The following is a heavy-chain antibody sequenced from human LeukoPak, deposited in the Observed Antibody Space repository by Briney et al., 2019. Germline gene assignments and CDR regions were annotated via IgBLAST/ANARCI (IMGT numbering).Heavy chain of an antibody. CDR2: ISYDGSNK. Sequence: QPGRSLRLSCVASGFTFSSYAMHWVRQAPGKGLEWVAVISYDGSNKYYADSVKGRFTISRDNSKNTLYLQMNSLRAEDTAVYYCARGLGTSPPFDYWGQGTLVTVSS. J-gene: IGHJ4*02. CDR1: GFTFSSYA. V-gene: IGHV3-30-3*01. D-gene: IGHD2-2*01. CDR3: ARGLGTSPPFDY.